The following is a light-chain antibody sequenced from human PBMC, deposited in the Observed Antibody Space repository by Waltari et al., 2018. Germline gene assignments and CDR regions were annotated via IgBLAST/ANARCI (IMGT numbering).Light chain of an antibody. Sequence: EIVLTQSPATLSLSPGERATQSVSSYLAWYQQRPGPAPRLLNYDASIRATGIPARFTGSWSETDFTLTISSLEPEDFAVYYCQQRSKWPLTFGGGTKVEIK. CDR2: DAS. V-gene: IGKV3-11*01. J-gene: IGKJ4*01. CDR1: QSVSSY. CDR3: QQRSKWPLT.